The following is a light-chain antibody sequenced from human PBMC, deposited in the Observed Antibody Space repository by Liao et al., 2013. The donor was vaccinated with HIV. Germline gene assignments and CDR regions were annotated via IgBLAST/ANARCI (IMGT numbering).Light chain of an antibody. CDR1: NIGSKS. CDR2: YDS. CDR3: QVWDYGSDHPV. Sequence: SYVLTQPPSVSVAPGKTARITCGGNNIGSKSVHWYQQKPGQAPVLVIYYDSDRPSGIPERFSGSNSGTTATLTISRVEAGDEADYYCQVWDYGSDHPVFGGGTKLTVL. V-gene: IGLV3-21*04. J-gene: IGLJ3*02.